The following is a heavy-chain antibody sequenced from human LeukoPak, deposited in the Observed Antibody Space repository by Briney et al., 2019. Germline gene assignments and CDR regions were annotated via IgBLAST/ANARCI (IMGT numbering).Heavy chain of an antibody. CDR2: IKSKTDGGTT. Sequence: GGSLRLSCAASGFTFSSYEMNWVRQAPGKGLEWVGRIKSKTDGGTTDYAAPVKGRFTISRDDSKSTLHLQMDSLKTEDTAVYYCTTVYSSYARGWGQGTLVTVSS. V-gene: IGHV3-15*01. J-gene: IGHJ4*02. D-gene: IGHD5-12*01. CDR1: GFTFSSYE. CDR3: TTVYSSYARG.